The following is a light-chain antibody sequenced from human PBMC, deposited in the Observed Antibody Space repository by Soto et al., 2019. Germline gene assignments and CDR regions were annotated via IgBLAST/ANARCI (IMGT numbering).Light chain of an antibody. J-gene: IGLJ1*01. V-gene: IGLV2-11*01. CDR3: CSYAGSYIYV. CDR2: DVT. CDR1: SSDVGGYNH. Sequence: QSVLTQPRSVSGSPGQSVTISCTGTSSDVGGYNHVSRYQQHPDKAPKVMIYDVTKRPSGVPDRFSGSKSGNTASLTISGLQAEDEADYYCCSYAGSYIYVFGTG.